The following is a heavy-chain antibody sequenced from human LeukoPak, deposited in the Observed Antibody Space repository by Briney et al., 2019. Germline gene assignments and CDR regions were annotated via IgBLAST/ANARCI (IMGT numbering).Heavy chain of an antibody. CDR2: IYTSVST. CDR3: ARADSLGGAFDI. D-gene: IGHD1-26*01. CDR1: GGSISSYY. J-gene: IGHJ3*02. Sequence: SETLSLTCTVSGGSISSYYWSWIRQPPGKGLEWIGYIYTSVSTNYIPSLKSRVAISVDTSKNQFSLQRSAVTAAHTAVCYCARADSLGGAFDIWGQGTMVTVSS. V-gene: IGHV4-4*09.